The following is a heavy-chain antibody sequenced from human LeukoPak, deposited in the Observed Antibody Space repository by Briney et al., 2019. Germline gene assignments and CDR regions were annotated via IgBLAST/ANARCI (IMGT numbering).Heavy chain of an antibody. CDR2: IIPIFGTA. Sequence: SVKVSCKASGGTFSSYAISWVRQAPGQGVEWMGGIIPIFGTANYAQKFQGRVTITTDESTSTAYMELSSLRSEDTAVYYCARSNSSYFDPWGQGTLVTVSS. D-gene: IGHD6-13*01. J-gene: IGHJ5*02. CDR1: GGTFSSYA. CDR3: ARSNSSYFDP. V-gene: IGHV1-69*05.